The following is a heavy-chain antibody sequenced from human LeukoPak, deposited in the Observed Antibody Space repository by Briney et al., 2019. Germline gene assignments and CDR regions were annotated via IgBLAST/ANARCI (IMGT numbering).Heavy chain of an antibody. J-gene: IGHJ1*01. D-gene: IGHD3-22*01. V-gene: IGHV3-21*01. Sequence: GGSLRLSCAASGFTFSSYSMNWVRQAPGKGLEWVSSISSSSSYIYYADSVKGRFTISRDNAKNSLYLQMNSLSAEDTAVYYCARDADSSGSYGYFKYWGQGTLVTVSS. CDR2: ISSSSSYI. CDR3: ARDADSSGSYGYFKY. CDR1: GFTFSSYS.